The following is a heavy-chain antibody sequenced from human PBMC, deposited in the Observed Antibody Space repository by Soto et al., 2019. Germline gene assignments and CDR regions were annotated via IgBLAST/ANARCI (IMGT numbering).Heavy chain of an antibody. Sequence: ASVKVSCKASGYTFTSYTIHWVRQAPGQRLEWMGWINAGNGDTKYSQKFQGRVAITRDTSASTAYMELSSLRSEDTAVYYCARNSYDSIGLLPWGQGTLVTVS. CDR1: GYTFTSYT. CDR3: ARNSYDSIGLLP. D-gene: IGHD3-22*01. J-gene: IGHJ4*02. V-gene: IGHV1-3*01. CDR2: INAGNGDT.